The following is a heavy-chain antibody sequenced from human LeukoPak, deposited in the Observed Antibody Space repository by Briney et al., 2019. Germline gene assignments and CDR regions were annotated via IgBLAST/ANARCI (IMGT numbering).Heavy chain of an antibody. D-gene: IGHD3-10*01. CDR1: GYTFTSYG. Sequence: GASVKVSCKASGYTFTSYGISWVRQAPGQGLEWMGWISAYNGNTNYAQKLQGRVTMTTDTSTSTAYMELRSLRSDDTAVYYCARDSYGSGSPYNWFDPWGQGTLVTVSS. V-gene: IGHV1-18*01. J-gene: IGHJ5*02. CDR2: ISAYNGNT. CDR3: ARDSYGSGSPYNWFDP.